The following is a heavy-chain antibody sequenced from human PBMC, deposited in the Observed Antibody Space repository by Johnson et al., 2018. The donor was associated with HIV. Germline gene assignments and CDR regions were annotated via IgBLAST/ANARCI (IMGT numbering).Heavy chain of an antibody. V-gene: IGHV3-15*01. CDR3: TTDLPYCSGHDCYNAFDL. D-gene: IGHD2-15*01. CDR2: IKRKTDGGTT. CDR1: GFTFSNVW. J-gene: IGHJ3*01. Sequence: VQLVESGGGLVKPGGSLKVSCAASGFTFSNVWMHWVRQAPGKGLEWVGRIKRKTDGGTTDYAAPVKGKFTISRDDSQNTLYLEMNSLKTEDTAVYYCTTDLPYCSGHDCYNAFDLWGQGTTVIVSS.